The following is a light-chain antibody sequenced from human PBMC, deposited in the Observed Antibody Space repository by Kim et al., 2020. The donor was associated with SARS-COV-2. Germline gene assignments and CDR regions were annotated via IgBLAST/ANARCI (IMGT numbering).Light chain of an antibody. J-gene: IGKJ3*01. CDR1: QSVSSN. CDR3: QQYGSLPFT. V-gene: IGKV3-20*01. Sequence: ELVLTQSPGTLSLSPGERATLSCRASQSVSSNLVWYQQRPGQAPRLLIYGASNRATGIPDRFSGSGSGTDFTLTISRLEPEDFAVYYCQQYGSLPFTFGAGTKVDIK. CDR2: GAS.